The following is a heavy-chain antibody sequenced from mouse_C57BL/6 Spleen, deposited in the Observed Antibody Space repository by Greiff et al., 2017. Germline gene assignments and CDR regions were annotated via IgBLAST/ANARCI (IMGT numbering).Heavy chain of an antibody. CDR1: GFNIKDYY. V-gene: IGHV14-1*01. J-gene: IGHJ3*01. CDR3: TSFGSSSWFAY. Sequence: VQLQQSGAELVRPGASVKLSCTASGFNIKDYYMHWVKQRPEQGLEWIGRIDPEDGDTEYAAKFQGKATMTADTSSNTAYLQLSSLTSEDTAVYYCTSFGSSSWFAYWGQGTLVTVSA. D-gene: IGHD1-1*01. CDR2: IDPEDGDT.